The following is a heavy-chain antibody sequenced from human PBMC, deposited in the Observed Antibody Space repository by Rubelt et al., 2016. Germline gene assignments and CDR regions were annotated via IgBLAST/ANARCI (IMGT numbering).Heavy chain of an antibody. Sequence: QITLKESGPTLVKPTQTLTLTCTFSGFSLSTSGVGVGWIRQPPGKALEWLALIYWDDDKRYSPSLKSRLTITKDTSKNQVVLTMTNMDPVDTATYYCAHAGGDGYNSYYYYYMDVWGKGTTVTVSS. J-gene: IGHJ6*03. V-gene: IGHV2-5*02. CDR1: GFSLSTSGVG. D-gene: IGHD5-24*01. CDR3: AHAGGDGYNSYYYYYMDV. CDR2: IYWDDDK.